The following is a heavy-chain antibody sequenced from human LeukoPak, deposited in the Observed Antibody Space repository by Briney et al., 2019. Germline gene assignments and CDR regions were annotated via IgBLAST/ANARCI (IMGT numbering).Heavy chain of an antibody. CDR3: AGARHYDFWSGYHEFDY. Sequence: KPSETLSLTCTVSGGSISSYYWSWIRQPPGKGLEWIGYIYYSGSTNYNPSLKSRVTISVDTSKNQFSLKLSSVTAADTAVYYCAGARHYDFWSGYHEFDYWGQGTLVTASS. J-gene: IGHJ4*02. CDR1: GGSISSYY. V-gene: IGHV4-59*01. D-gene: IGHD3-3*01. CDR2: IYYSGST.